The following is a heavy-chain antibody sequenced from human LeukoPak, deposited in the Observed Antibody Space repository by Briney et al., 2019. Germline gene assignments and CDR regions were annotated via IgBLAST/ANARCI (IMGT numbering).Heavy chain of an antibody. V-gene: IGHV3-30*03. CDR3: ARPGLWFGELFPFDY. CDR1: GFTFSSYG. J-gene: IGHJ4*02. CDR2: ISYDGSNK. Sequence: HPGGSLRLSCAASGFTFSSYGMHWVRQAPGKGLEWVAVISYDGSNKYYADSVKGRFTISRDNSKNTLYLQMNSLRAEDTAVYYCARPGLWFGELFPFDYWGQGTLVTVSS. D-gene: IGHD3-10*01.